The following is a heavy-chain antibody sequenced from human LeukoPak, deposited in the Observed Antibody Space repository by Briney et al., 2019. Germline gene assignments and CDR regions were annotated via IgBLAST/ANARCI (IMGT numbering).Heavy chain of an antibody. D-gene: IGHD3-22*01. CDR2: ISIHGGDT. J-gene: IGHJ4*02. CDR3: ARVLRDASGYFDY. CDR1: GFTFSSYA. Sequence: GGSLRLSCAASGFTFSSYAMHWVRQAPGKGLEYVSAISIHGGDTYYANSVKGRFTISRDNSKNTLYLQMGSLRAEDMAVYYCARVLRDASGYFDYWGQGTLVTVSS. V-gene: IGHV3-64*01.